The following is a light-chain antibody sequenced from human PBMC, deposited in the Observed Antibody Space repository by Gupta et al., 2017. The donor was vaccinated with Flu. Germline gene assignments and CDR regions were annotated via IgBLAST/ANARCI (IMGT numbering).Light chain of an antibody. CDR2: EDN. V-gene: IGLV6-57*03. CDR3: QSYEV. J-gene: IGLJ3*02. Sequence: NFMLTQPHSVSESPGKTVTTSCTRSSGSIASNYVQWYQQRPGSAPTTVIYEDNQRPSGVPDRFSGSIDSSSNSASLTISGLKTEDEADYYCQSYEVFGGGTKLTVL. CDR1: SGSIASNY.